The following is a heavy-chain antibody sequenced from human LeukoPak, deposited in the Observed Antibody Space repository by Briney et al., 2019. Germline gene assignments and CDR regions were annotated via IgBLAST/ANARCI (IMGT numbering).Heavy chain of an antibody. D-gene: IGHD3-10*01. CDR3: ARDYYGSGSYYGHMDV. CDR2: INPNSGGT. CDR1: GSTFTGYY. J-gene: IGHJ6*03. Sequence: PGASVKFSCKASGSTFTGYYMHWVRQARGQGLEWMGWINPNSGGTNYAQKFQGRVTMTRDTSISTAYMELSRLRSDDTAVYYCARDYYGSGSYYGHMDVWGKGTTVTVSS. V-gene: IGHV1-2*02.